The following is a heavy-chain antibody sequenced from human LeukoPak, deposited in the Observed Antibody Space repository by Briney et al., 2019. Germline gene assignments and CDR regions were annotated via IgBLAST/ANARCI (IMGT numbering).Heavy chain of an antibody. D-gene: IGHD1-1*01. CDR2: MNLRGGGT. CDR3: AREPTAPLHKLFDY. Sequence: GASVKVSCKASGYTFTSYYMHWVRQAHGQGLEWMGLMNLRGGGTSYAQKFQGRVTMTWDTSTSTVYMDLSSLTSDDTAVYYCAREPTAPLHKLFDYWGQGTLVTVSS. V-gene: IGHV1-46*01. CDR1: GYTFTSYY. J-gene: IGHJ4*02.